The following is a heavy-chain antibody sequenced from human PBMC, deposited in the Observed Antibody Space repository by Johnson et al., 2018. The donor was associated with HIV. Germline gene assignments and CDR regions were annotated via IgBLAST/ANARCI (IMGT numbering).Heavy chain of an antibody. D-gene: IGHD2-21*01. J-gene: IGHJ3*02. Sequence: VQLVESGGGLVQPGRSLRLSCAASGFTFDDYAMHWVRQAPGKGLEWVSGFCWNSSSIGYADAVKGRFTISRDNAKNTLDLQMNSLRAEDTALYYCARGVPFHAFDIWGHGTTVTVSS. V-gene: IGHV3-9*01. CDR2: FCWNSSSI. CDR3: ARGVPFHAFDI. CDR1: GFTFDDYA.